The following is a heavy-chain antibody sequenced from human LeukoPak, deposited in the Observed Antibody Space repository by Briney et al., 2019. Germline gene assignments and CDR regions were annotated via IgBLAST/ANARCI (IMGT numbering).Heavy chain of an antibody. CDR2: IKQDGSEK. CDR1: GFTFSSYW. CDR3: ARDGEYSSSWWYYYMDV. D-gene: IGHD6-13*01. Sequence: GGSLRLSCAASGFTFSSYWMSWVRQAPGKGLEWVANIKQDGSEKYYVDSVKGRFTISRDNAKNSLYLQMNSLRAEDTAVYYCARDGEYSSSWWYYYMDVWGKGTTVTVSS. V-gene: IGHV3-7*01. J-gene: IGHJ6*03.